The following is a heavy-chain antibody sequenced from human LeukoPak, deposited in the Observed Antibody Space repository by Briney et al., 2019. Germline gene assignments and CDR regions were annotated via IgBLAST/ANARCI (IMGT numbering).Heavy chain of an antibody. CDR2: IYYSGST. Sequence: RASETLSLSCNVSGASVSSGSYYCSWIRQPPGKELEWIGYIYYSGSTSYNPSLKSRVTISVDTSKNQFSLKLSSVTAADTAVYYCARGGRGVGAIGVDYWGQGTLVTVSS. D-gene: IGHD1-26*01. CDR3: ARGGRGVGAIGVDY. J-gene: IGHJ4*02. CDR1: GASVSSGSYY. V-gene: IGHV4-61*01.